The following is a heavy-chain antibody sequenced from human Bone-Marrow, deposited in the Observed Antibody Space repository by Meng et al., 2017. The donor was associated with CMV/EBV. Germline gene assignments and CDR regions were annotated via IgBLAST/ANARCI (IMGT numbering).Heavy chain of an antibody. CDR3: ARGSSSSSY. CDR1: GFTFSSYS. Sequence: GESLKISCAASGFTFSSYSMNWVRQAPGKGLEWVSYISSSSSTIYYADSVKGRFTISRDNAKNSLYLQMNSLRAEDTAVYYCARGSSSSSYCGQGTLVTVSS. D-gene: IGHD6-6*01. CDR2: ISSSSSTI. V-gene: IGHV3-48*04. J-gene: IGHJ4*02.